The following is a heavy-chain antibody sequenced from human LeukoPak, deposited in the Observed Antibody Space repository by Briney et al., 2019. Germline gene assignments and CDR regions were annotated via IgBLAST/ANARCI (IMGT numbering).Heavy chain of an antibody. CDR3: ARGGSSSWEIYYYYYGMDV. CDR2: MNPNSGNT. Sequence: ASVKVSRKASGYTFTSYDINWVRQATGQGLEWMGWMNPNSGNTGYAQKFQGRVTMTRNTSISTAYMELSSLRSEDTAVYYCARGGSSSWEIYYYYYGMDVWGQGTTVTVSS. CDR1: GYTFTSYD. V-gene: IGHV1-8*01. D-gene: IGHD6-13*01. J-gene: IGHJ6*02.